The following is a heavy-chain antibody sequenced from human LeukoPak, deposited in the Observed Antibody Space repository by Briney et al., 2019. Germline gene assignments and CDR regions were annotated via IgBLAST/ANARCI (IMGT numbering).Heavy chain of an antibody. V-gene: IGHV3-23*01. CDR3: AKDYYYDSSGYYKPEYFQH. Sequence: PGGSLRLSCAASGFTFSSYAMSWVRQAPGKGLEWVSATSGSGGSTDYADSVKGRFTISRDNSKNTLYLQMNSLRAEDTAVYYCAKDYYYDSSGYYKPEYFQHWGQGTLVTVSS. D-gene: IGHD3-22*01. J-gene: IGHJ1*01. CDR1: GFTFSSYA. CDR2: TSGSGGST.